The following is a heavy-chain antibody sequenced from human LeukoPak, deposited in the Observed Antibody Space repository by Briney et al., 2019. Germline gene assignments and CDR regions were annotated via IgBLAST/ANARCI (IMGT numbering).Heavy chain of an antibody. CDR1: GGSIGSSSYY. V-gene: IGHV4-39*07. D-gene: IGHD3-3*01. CDR2: IYYSGST. Sequence: SETLSLTCTVSGGSIGSSSYYWGWIRQPPGKGLEWIGSIYYSGSTYYNPSLKSRVTISVDTSKNQFSLKLSSVTAADTAVYYCASLTIFGVVNYYYYMDVWGKGTTVTVSS. CDR3: ASLTIFGVVNYYYYMDV. J-gene: IGHJ6*03.